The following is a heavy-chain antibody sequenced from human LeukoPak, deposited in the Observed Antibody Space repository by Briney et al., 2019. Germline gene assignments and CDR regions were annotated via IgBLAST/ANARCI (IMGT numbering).Heavy chain of an antibody. J-gene: IGHJ6*02. CDR2: ISAYNGNT. D-gene: IGHD6-13*01. CDR3: ARVRAVPTIAAAGTSYYYGMDV. V-gene: IGHV1-18*01. Sequence: ASVKVSCEASGYTFTSYGISWVRQAPGQGLEWMGWISAYNGNTNYAQKLQGRVTMTTDTSTSTAYMELRSLRSDDTAVYYCARVRAVPTIAAAGTSYYYGMDVWGQGTTVTVSS. CDR1: GYTFTSYG.